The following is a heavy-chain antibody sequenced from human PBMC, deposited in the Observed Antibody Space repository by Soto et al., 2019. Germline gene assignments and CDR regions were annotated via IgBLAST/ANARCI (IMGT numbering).Heavy chain of an antibody. J-gene: IGHJ6*02. CDR3: ARDIIRVRTGIAAAAPTHYYYYGMDV. D-gene: IGHD6-13*01. CDR1: GFPFSSYA. V-gene: IGHV3-48*01. Sequence: PGGSLRLSCAASGFPFSSYAMNGVRQAPGKGLERVSYISSSGSTIYYADSVKGRFTISRDNSKNTLYLQMNSLRAEDTAVYYCARDIIRVRTGIAAAAPTHYYYYGMDVWGQGNTVTVSS. CDR2: ISSSGSTI.